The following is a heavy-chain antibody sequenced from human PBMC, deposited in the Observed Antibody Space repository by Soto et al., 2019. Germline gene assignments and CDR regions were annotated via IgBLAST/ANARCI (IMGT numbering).Heavy chain of an antibody. D-gene: IGHD2-21*01. Sequence: QVQLVESGGGVVQPGRSLRLSCAASGFSFSTYSMHWVRQAPGTGLEWVAVIFYDESNKYYGDSVKDRITITRDNSNNPLYLQMNSLRAEDTAVFHCARDLSAYCSGECPTLQHWGQGTLVTVSS. CDR1: GFSFSTYS. J-gene: IGHJ1*01. CDR2: IFYDESNK. V-gene: IGHV3-30*04. CDR3: ARDLSAYCSGECPTLQH.